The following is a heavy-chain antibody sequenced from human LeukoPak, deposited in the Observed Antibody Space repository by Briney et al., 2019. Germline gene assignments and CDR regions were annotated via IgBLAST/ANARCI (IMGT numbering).Heavy chain of an antibody. D-gene: IGHD6-19*01. CDR3: ARDEQWLTDY. Sequence: GGSLRLSCAASGFTFSGSAMHWVRQASGKGLEWVGRIRSKANSYATAYAASVKGRFTISRDDSKNTAYLQMNSLRAEDTAVYYCARDEQWLTDYWGQGTLVTVSS. V-gene: IGHV3-73*01. CDR2: IRSKANSYAT. J-gene: IGHJ4*02. CDR1: GFTFSGSA.